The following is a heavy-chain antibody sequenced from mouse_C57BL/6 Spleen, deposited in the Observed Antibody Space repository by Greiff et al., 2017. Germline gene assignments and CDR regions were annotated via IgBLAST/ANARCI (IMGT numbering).Heavy chain of an antibody. Sequence: QVQLQQSDAELVKPGASVKLSCKASGYTFTDYTIHWMKQRPEQGLEWIGEISPSDGSTKYNEKFKGKATLTADKSSSTAYMQLNSLTSDDSAVYFCARRGLCDNYEYFDYWGQGTLLTVSA. CDR2: ISPSDGST. CDR1: GYTFTDYT. V-gene: IGHV1-78*01. D-gene: IGHD1-3*01. CDR3: ARRGLCDNYEYFDY. J-gene: IGHJ2*01.